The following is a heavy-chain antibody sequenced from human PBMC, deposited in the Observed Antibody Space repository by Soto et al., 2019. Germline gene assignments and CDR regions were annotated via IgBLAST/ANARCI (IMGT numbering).Heavy chain of an antibody. CDR1: GGSISSSNW. CDR2: IYHSGST. J-gene: IGHJ4*02. CDR3: ARVGMLYCTNGVCYTVKLFDY. D-gene: IGHD2-8*01. V-gene: IGHV4-4*02. Sequence: SETLSLTCAVSGGSISSSNWWSWVRQPPGKGLEWIGEIYHSGSTNYNPSLKSRVTISVDKSKNQFTLKLSSVTAADTAVYYCARVGMLYCTNGVCYTVKLFDYWGQGTLVTVSS.